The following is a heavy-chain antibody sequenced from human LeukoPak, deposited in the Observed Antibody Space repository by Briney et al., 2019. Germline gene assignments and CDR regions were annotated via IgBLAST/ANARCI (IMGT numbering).Heavy chain of an antibody. CDR2: IYYSGST. D-gene: IGHD3-22*01. V-gene: IGHV4-39*07. Sequence: SETLSLTCTVSGGSISSSTYYWGWVRQPRGKGLEWIGSIYYSGSTYYNPSLKSRVTISVDTSKNQFSLKLSSVTAADTAVFYCARDVRGSSGRYYYYYMDVWGKGTTVTISS. J-gene: IGHJ6*03. CDR3: ARDVRGSSGRYYYYYMDV. CDR1: GGSISSSTYY.